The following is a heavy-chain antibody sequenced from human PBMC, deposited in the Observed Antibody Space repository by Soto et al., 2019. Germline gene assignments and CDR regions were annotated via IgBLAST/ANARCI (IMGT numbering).Heavy chain of an antibody. V-gene: IGHV1-69*13. CDR3: AREYGYCGGDCYTRINYYYYGMDV. CDR2: IIPIFGTA. CDR1: GGTFSSYA. J-gene: IGHJ6*02. D-gene: IGHD2-21*02. Sequence: GASVKVSCKASGGTFSSYAISWVRQAPGQGLEWMGGIIPIFGTANYAQKFQGRVTITADESTITAYMELSSLRSEDTAVYYCAREYGYCGGDCYTRINYYYYGMDVWGQGTTVTVSS.